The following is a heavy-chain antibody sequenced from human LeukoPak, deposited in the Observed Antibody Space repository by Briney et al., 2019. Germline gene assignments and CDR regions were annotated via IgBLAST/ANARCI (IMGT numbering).Heavy chain of an antibody. J-gene: IGHJ3*02. CDR2: IYHSGST. CDR3: ARLVPRITIFGVVRGAFDI. Sequence: SETLSLTCDVYGGSFSGFYWNWIRQPPGKGLEWIGSIYHSGSTYYNPSLKSRVTISVDTSKNQFSLKLSSVTAADTAVYYCARLVPRITIFGVVRGAFDIWGQGTMVTVSS. CDR1: GGSFSGFY. V-gene: IGHV4-34*01. D-gene: IGHD3-3*01.